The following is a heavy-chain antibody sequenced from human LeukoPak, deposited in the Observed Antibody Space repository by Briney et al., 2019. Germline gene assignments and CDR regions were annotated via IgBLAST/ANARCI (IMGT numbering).Heavy chain of an antibody. CDR2: INTNTGNP. J-gene: IGHJ3*02. CDR3: AISHYYDSSGYYYGVPNDAFDI. CDR1: GYTFTSYA. V-gene: IGHV7-4-1*02. D-gene: IGHD3-22*01. Sequence: ASVKVSCKASGYTFTSYAMNWVRQAPGQGLEWMGWINTNTGNPTYAQGFTGRFVFSLDTSVSTAYLQISSLKAEDTAVYYCAISHYYDSSGYYYGVPNDAFDIWGQGTMVTVSS.